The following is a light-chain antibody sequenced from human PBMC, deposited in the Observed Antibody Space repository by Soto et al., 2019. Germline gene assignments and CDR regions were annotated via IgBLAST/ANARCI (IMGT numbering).Light chain of an antibody. CDR3: HQYNSYPWT. V-gene: IGKV1-5*01. CDR2: DAS. Sequence: DIQMTQSPSTLSASVGDRVTITCRASHSISSWLAWYQQKPGKAPKLLIYDASSLESGVPSRFSGSGSGTEFTLTTSSLQPDAFATYYCHQYNSYPWTFGQGTKVEIK. CDR1: HSISSW. J-gene: IGKJ1*01.